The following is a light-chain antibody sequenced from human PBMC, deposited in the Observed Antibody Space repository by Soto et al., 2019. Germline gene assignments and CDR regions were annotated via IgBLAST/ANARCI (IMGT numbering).Light chain of an antibody. V-gene: IGKV1-27*01. J-gene: IGKJ3*01. CDR2: AAS. CDR3: QKYERAPFN. Sequence: DIQMTQSPSSLSVSVGDRVTITCRASQDIRNYLAWYQQKPGKVPKLLIYAASTLQSGVPSRFSGSGSGTDFTLTINRLQPEDIETYYCQKYERAPFNFGPGTKADI. CDR1: QDIRNY.